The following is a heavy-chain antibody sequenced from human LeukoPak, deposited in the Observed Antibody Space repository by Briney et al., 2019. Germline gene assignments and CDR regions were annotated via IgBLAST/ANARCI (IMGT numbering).Heavy chain of an antibody. D-gene: IGHD3-16*01. CDR1: GFTFSSYG. J-gene: IGHJ4*02. CDR3: AKRGGMYPAYYFDY. CDR2: IRYDGSNK. Sequence: GGSLRLSCAASGFTFSSYGMHWVRQAPGKGLEWVAFIRYDGSNKYCADSVKGRFTISRDNSKNTLYLQMNSLRAEDTAVYYCAKRGGMYPAYYFDYWGQGTLVTVSS. V-gene: IGHV3-30*02.